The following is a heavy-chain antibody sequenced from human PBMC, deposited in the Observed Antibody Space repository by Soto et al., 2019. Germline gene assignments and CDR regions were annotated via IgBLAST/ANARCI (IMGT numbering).Heavy chain of an antibody. D-gene: IGHD6-19*01. J-gene: IGHJ4*02. CDR2: INPNSGGT. CDR1: GYTFTGYY. Sequence: ASVKVSCKASGYTFTGYYMHWVRQAPGQGLEWMGWINPNSGGTNYAQKFQGRVTMTRDTSISTAYMELSRLRSDDTDVYYCTNARNRSGWYGFDYWGQGTLVTASS. CDR3: TNARNRSGWYGFDY. V-gene: IGHV1-2*02.